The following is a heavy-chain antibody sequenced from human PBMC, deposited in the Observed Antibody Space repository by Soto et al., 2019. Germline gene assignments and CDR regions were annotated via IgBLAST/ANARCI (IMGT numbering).Heavy chain of an antibody. CDR2: ISGTSSYI. D-gene: IGHD4-17*01. V-gene: IGHV3-21*01. Sequence: GGSLRLSCAASGFTFTSYAVNWVRQAPGKGLEWVSSISGTSSYIYYADSVKGRFTISRDNAKNLMYLQMHSLRAEDTALYYCARDALDFGDYDYAFDIWGQGTVVTVSS. CDR3: ARDALDFGDYDYAFDI. CDR1: GFTFTSYA. J-gene: IGHJ3*02.